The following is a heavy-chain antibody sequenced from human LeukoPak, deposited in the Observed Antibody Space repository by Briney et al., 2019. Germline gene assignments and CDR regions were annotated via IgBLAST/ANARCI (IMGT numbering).Heavy chain of an antibody. V-gene: IGHV3-21*01. CDR3: ARDRSSTWYSD. CDR1: GFTFSLYS. Sequence: PGGSLRLSCAASGFTFSLYSMNWVRQAPGKGLEWVSSISSSGGIIYYADSVKGRLTISRDDAKNSLYLQMSSLRAEDTAVYYCARDRSSTWYSDWGQGTLVTVSS. CDR2: ISSSGGII. D-gene: IGHD6-13*01. J-gene: IGHJ4*02.